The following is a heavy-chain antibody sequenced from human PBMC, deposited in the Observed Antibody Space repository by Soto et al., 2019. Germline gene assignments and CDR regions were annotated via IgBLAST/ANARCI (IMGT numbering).Heavy chain of an antibody. CDR1: GFIFSGSA. V-gene: IGHV3-73*01. J-gene: IGHJ4*02. CDR2: ILSKAGNYAT. CDR3: IRGGSPYYYDY. Sequence: EVQLVESGGGLVQPGGSLKLSCAASGFIFSGSAVHWVRQASGKGREWVGRILSKAGNYATAYPASMKGRFTISRDDSENTALLQMNSLKTEDTAVYYCIRGGSPYYYDYWGQGTLVAVSS.